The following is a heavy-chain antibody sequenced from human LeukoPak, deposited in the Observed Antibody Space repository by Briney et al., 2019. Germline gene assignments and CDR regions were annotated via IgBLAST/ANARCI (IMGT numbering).Heavy chain of an antibody. J-gene: IGHJ4*02. Sequence: SGGSLRLSCAASGFTFSSHAMNWVRQAPGQGLEWVSGISGSGGNTYYADSVKGRFTISRDNAKNSLYLQMNSLRAEDTAVYYCARGRPGELWYYFDYWGQGTLVTVSS. CDR2: ISGSGGNT. CDR1: GFTFSSHA. CDR3: ARGRPGELWYYFDY. D-gene: IGHD3-10*01. V-gene: IGHV3-23*01.